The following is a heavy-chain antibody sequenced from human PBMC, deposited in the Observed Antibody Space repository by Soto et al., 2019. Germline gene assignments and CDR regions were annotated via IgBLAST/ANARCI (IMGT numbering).Heavy chain of an antibody. CDR3: DTAMVRGAMNY. J-gene: IGHJ4*02. CDR2: INHSGST. D-gene: IGHD3-10*01. Sequence: KSSETLSLTCAVYGGSFSGYYWSWIRQPPGKGLEWIGEINHSGSTNYNPSLKSRVTISVDTSKNQFSLKLSSVTAADTAVYYCDTAMVRGAMNYWGQGTLVTVSS. V-gene: IGHV4-34*01. CDR1: GGSFSGYY.